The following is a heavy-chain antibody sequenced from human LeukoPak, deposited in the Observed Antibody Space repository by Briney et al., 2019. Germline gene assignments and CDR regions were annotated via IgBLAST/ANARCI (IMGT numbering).Heavy chain of an antibody. J-gene: IGHJ4*02. V-gene: IGHV1-8*01. CDR3: ARDLGEIEMAAIFFDY. Sequence: ASVKVSCKASGYTFTSYDINWVRQATGQGLEWMGWMNPNSGNTGYAQKFQGRVTMTTDISTTTAYMELRSLRSDDTAVYFCARDLGEIEMAAIFFDYWGQGTLVTVSS. CDR1: GYTFTSYD. D-gene: IGHD5-24*01. CDR2: MNPNSGNT.